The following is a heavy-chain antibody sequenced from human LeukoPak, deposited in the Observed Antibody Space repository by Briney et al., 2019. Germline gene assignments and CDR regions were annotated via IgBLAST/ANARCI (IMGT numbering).Heavy chain of an antibody. V-gene: IGHV1-8*01. CDR3: ARRPLRYFDWLSAYYFDY. CDR1: GYTFTSYD. D-gene: IGHD3-9*01. J-gene: IGHJ4*02. Sequence: GASVTVSCTASGYTFTSYDINWVRQATGQGLEWMGWMNPNSGNTGYAQKFQGRVTMTRNTSISTAYMELSSLRSEDTAVYYCARRPLRYFDWLSAYYFDYWGQGTLVTVST. CDR2: MNPNSGNT.